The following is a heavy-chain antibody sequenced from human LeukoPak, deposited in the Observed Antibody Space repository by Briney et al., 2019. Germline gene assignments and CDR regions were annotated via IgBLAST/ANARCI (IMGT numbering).Heavy chain of an antibody. J-gene: IGHJ4*02. Sequence: PSETLSLTCTVSGGSISSYYWSWIRQPPGKGLEWIGYIYYSGSTNYNPSLKSRVTISVDTSKNQFSLKLSSVTAADTAVYYCARLPNYGDYVDYWGQGTLVTVS. CDR2: IYYSGST. V-gene: IGHV4-59*01. CDR3: ARLPNYGDYVDY. CDR1: GGSISSYY. D-gene: IGHD4-17*01.